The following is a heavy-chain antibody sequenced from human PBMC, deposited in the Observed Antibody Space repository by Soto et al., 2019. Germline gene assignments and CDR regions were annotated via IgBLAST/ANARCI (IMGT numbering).Heavy chain of an antibody. CDR3: ARESIVVVPYGMDV. CDR2: IYFSGSA. V-gene: IGHV4-39*02. Sequence: SDTLSLPCSVFGGSYSSYYLHWIRQPPGKGQEWIGSIYFSGSANYNPSLKSRVTISVETSKNQFSLKLSSVTATDTAVYYCARESIVVVPYGMDVWGQGTTVTVSS. J-gene: IGHJ6*02. D-gene: IGHD2-2*01. CDR1: GGSYSSYY.